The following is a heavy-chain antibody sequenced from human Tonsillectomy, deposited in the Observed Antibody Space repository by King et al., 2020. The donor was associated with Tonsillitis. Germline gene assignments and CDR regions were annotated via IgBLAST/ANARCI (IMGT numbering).Heavy chain of an antibody. D-gene: IGHD3-10*01. CDR1: GFTFSSYA. V-gene: IGHV3-30-3*01. CDR2: ISYDGSNR. J-gene: IGHJ4*02. Sequence: VQLVQSGGGVVQPGRSLRLSCAASGFTFSSYAMHWVRQAPGKGLEWVAVISYDGSNRYYADFVKGRFTISRDNSKNTLYMQMNSLRADDTAVYYCARIGEFKTNDYWGQGTLVTVSS. CDR3: ARIGEFKTNDY.